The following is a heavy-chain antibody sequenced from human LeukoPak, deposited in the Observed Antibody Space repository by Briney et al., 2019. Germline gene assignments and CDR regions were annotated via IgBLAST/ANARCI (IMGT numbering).Heavy chain of an antibody. V-gene: IGHV4-59*01. CDR3: ASLAGGDGSNLGAYFDY. CDR2: IYYSWST. CDR1: VGSISSYY. Sequence: SETLSLTCTVSVGSISSYYWSWLRQPPGKGLEWIGYIYYSWSTNYNPSLKSRVTISVDTSKNQFSLKLSSVTAADTAVYYCASLAGGDGSNLGAYFDYWGQGTLVTVSS. D-gene: IGHD5-24*01. J-gene: IGHJ4*02.